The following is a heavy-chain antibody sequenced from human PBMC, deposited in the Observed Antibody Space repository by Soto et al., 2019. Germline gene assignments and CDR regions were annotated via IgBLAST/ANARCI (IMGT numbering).Heavy chain of an antibody. J-gene: IGHJ4*02. CDR3: AKLGLPGAIYFDA. CDR2: IHPLDSET. CDR1: GYNFTAFW. V-gene: IGHV5-51*01. Sequence: GESLKISCQVSGYNFTAFWLGWVRQMPGKVLEWMANIHPLDSETNYGPSFQGQVTISADKSITTAFLHWSNLKASDTGIYFFAKLGLPGAIYFDAWGQGSLVNVSS. D-gene: IGHD3-9*01.